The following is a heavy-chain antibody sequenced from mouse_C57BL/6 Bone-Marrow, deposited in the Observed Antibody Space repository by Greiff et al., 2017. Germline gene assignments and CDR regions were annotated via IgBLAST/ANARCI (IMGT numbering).Heavy chain of an antibody. CDR3: ARVQYYGSPFYYAMDY. Sequence: QVHVKQPGAELVKPGASVKLSCKASGYTFTSYWMHWVKQRPGQGLEWIGMIHPNSGSTNYNEKFKSQATLTVDNSSSTAYMQLSSLTSEDSAVYYCARVQYYGSPFYYAMDYWGQGTSVTVSS. V-gene: IGHV1-64*01. D-gene: IGHD1-1*01. CDR1: GYTFTSYW. CDR2: IHPNSGST. J-gene: IGHJ4*01.